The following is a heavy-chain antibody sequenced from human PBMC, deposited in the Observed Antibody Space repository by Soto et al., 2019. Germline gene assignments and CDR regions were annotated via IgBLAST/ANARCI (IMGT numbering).Heavy chain of an antibody. D-gene: IGHD3-22*01. CDR3: AREGGSYDSGGYLIRGAFDI. J-gene: IGHJ3*02. Sequence: QVQLQESGPGLVKPSQTLSLTCSVSGDSISRIDYYWTWIRQHPEKGLEWIGNIYFRGNTYYSPSLESRLTISVDTSKNQFSLKLTSVTPADTAVYYCAREGGSYDSGGYLIRGAFDIWGQGTMVTVSS. CDR2: IYFRGNT. V-gene: IGHV4-31*03. CDR1: GDSISRIDYY.